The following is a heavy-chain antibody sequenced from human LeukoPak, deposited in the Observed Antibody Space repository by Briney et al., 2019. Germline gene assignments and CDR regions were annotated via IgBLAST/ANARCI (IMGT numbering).Heavy chain of an antibody. J-gene: IGHJ4*02. CDR3: TTLLRGY. CDR1: GFTFSDAW. V-gene: IGHV3-15*01. Sequence: PGGSLRLSCAASGFTFSDAWMYWVRQAPGKGLEWVGNIKSKTDGGTTDYAAPVKGRFTISRDDSKNTLSLQMNSLKTEDTAVYYCTTLLRGYWGQGTLVTVSS. CDR2: IKSKTDGGTT. D-gene: IGHD3-10*01.